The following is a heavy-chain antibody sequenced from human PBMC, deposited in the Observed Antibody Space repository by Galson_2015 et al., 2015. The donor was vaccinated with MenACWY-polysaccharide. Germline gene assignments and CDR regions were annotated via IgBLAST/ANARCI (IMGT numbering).Heavy chain of an antibody. J-gene: IGHJ6*02. CDR3: ARGHYGMDV. CDR1: GFTFKNYW. Sequence: SLRLSCAVSGFTFKNYWMSWVRQAPGKGLEWVANIKKDGSEKYCVDSVKGQFTISRDNARSSLYLQMNGLRAEDTAVYYCARGHYGMDVWGQGTTVTVS. CDR2: IKKDGSEK. V-gene: IGHV3-7*01.